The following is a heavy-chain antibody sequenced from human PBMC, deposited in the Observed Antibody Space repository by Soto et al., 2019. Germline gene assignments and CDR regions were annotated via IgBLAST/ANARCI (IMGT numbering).Heavy chain of an antibody. CDR2: INAGNGNT. Sequence: GASVKVSCKASGYTFSSYAIHWVRQAPGQGLEWMGWINAGNGNTKYSQKFKGRVTITRDTSASTAYMELSSLRSEDTAVYFCARGRSASAYDASDICG. CDR1: GYTFSSYA. D-gene: IGHD3-3*01. J-gene: IGHJ3*02. V-gene: IGHV1-3*01. CDR3: ARGRSASAYDASDI.